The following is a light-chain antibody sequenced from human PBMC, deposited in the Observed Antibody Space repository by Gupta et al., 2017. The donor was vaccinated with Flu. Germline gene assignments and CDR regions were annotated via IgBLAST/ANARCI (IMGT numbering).Light chain of an antibody. CDR1: SSHIGSNY. Sequence: QSVLTQPPSASGTPGQRATISCSGSSSHIGSNYVYWYQQLPGTAPKLLIYRNNQRPSGVPDRFSGSKSGTSASLAISGLRSEDEADYYCAAWDDSLSGRVFGGGTKLTVL. CDR2: RNN. CDR3: AAWDDSLSGRV. J-gene: IGLJ3*02. V-gene: IGLV1-47*01.